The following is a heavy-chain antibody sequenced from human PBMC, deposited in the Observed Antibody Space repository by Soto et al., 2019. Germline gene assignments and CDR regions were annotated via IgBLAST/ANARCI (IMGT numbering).Heavy chain of an antibody. CDR3: ARGLFEYDYVSGSYLQYYFDY. V-gene: IGHV3-53*01. Sequence: PGGSLRLSCAASGFTVSSNYMSWVRQAPGKGLEWVSVIYSGGSTYYADSVKGRFTISRDNSKNTLYLQMNSLSAEDTAVYYCARGLFEYDYVSGSYLQYYFDYWGQGTLVTVSS. CDR1: GFTVSSNY. D-gene: IGHD3-16*02. J-gene: IGHJ4*02. CDR2: IYSGGST.